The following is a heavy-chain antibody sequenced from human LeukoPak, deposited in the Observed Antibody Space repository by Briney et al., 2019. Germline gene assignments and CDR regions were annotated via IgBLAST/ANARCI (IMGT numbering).Heavy chain of an antibody. Sequence: GGSLRPSCAATGVTFSSYEMNWVRQAPGKGLEWVSYISSSGTTMYYADSVKGRFTISRDNAKNSLYLQMNSLRDEDTAIYYCEGYDILTGPEAFDIWGQGTVVTVSS. J-gene: IGHJ3*02. V-gene: IGHV3-48*03. CDR2: ISSSGTTM. CDR3: EGYDILTGPEAFDI. D-gene: IGHD3-9*01. CDR1: GVTFSSYE.